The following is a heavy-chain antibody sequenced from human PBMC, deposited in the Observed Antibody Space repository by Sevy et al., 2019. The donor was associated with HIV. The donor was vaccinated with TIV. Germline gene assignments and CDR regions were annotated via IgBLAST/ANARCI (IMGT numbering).Heavy chain of an antibody. D-gene: IGHD2-15*01. J-gene: IGHJ4*02. V-gene: IGHV4-59*01. CDR3: TRAQCSGGSCYADY. CDR2: VYYSGST. Sequence: SETLSLTCTVSGGSISPFYWTWIRQPPEKGLEWIGHVYYSGSTYYNPSLRSRVTISVKTSKNQFSLKVTSVTAADTALYYCTRAQCSGGSCYADYWGQGTLVTVSS. CDR1: GGSISPFY.